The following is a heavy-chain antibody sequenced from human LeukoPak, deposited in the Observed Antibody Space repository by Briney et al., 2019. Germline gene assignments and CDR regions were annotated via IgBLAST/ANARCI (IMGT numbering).Heavy chain of an antibody. V-gene: IGHV3-48*01. J-gene: IGHJ4*02. D-gene: IGHD3-9*01. Sequence: GGSLRLSCADSGFTFRTYNMNWVRQAPGKGLEWVSYITSGGTTIYYADSVRGRFIISRDSSKNSLYLQMNSLRAEDTAVYYCARSNTILEYYFDYWGQGTLVTVSS. CDR1: GFTFRTYN. CDR3: ARSNTILEYYFDY. CDR2: ITSGGTTI.